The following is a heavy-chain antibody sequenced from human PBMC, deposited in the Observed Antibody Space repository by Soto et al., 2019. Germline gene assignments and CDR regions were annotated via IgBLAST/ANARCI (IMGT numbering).Heavy chain of an antibody. J-gene: IGHJ4*02. CDR3: AGGSGWLIDY. Sequence: EVQLVESGGGLVQPGGSLRLSCAASGFTFSSYWMNWVRQAPGKGLEWVAIIRKDGAVKYYVDSVKGRFTISRDNAKNSLYLQMTSPRAEDTAVYYCAGGSGWLIDYWGRGTLVTVSS. CDR2: IRKDGAVK. D-gene: IGHD6-19*01. CDR1: GFTFSSYW. V-gene: IGHV3-7*03.